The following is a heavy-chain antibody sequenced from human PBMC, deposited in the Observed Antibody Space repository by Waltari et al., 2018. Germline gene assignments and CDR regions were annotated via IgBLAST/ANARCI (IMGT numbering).Heavy chain of an antibody. V-gene: IGHV4-39*07. CDR3: ARRRLTMVRGVIENYFDY. J-gene: IGHJ4*02. CDR1: GGSISSSSYY. Sequence: QLQLQESGPGLVKPSETLSLTCTVSGGSISSSSYYWGWIRQPPGKGLEWIGSIYYSGSTDYNPSLKSRVTISVDTSKNQFSLKLSSVTAADTAVYYCARRRLTMVRGVIENYFDYWGQGTLVTVSS. CDR2: IYYSGST. D-gene: IGHD3-10*01.